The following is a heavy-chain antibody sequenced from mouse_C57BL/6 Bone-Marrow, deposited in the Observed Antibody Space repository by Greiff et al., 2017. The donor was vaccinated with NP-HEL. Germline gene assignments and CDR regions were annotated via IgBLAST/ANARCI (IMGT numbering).Heavy chain of an antibody. CDR1: GYTFTSYG. J-gene: IGHJ1*03. CDR3: ARRTLYYSNYGWYFDV. D-gene: IGHD2-5*01. Sequence: VHLVESGAELARPGASVKLSCKASGYTFTSYGISWVKQRTGQGLEWIGEIYPRSGNTYYNEKFKGKATLTADKSSSTAYMELRSLTSEDSAVYFCARRTLYYSNYGWYFDVWGTGTTVTVSS. V-gene: IGHV1-81*01. CDR2: IYPRSGNT.